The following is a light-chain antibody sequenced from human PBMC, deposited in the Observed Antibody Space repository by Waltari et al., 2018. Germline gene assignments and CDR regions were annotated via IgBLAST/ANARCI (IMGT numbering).Light chain of an antibody. V-gene: IGKV1-39*01. CDR3: QQSYSTLRA. J-gene: IGKJ5*01. CDR2: AAS. Sequence: DIQMTQSPSSLSASVGDRVTITCRASQSISSYLNWYQQKPGKAPKLLIYAASSLQSGVPSRFSGSGSVTDFTLTISSLQPEDFATYYCQQSYSTLRAFGQGTRLDIK. CDR1: QSISSY.